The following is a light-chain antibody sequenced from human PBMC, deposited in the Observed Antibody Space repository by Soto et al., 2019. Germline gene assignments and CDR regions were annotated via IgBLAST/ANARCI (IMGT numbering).Light chain of an antibody. CDR1: SSDVGAYDF. CDR2: DVS. Sequence: QSVLTQPPSASGSPGQSVTISCTGTSSDVGAYDFVSWYQQHPGEGPKLIIYDVSKRSSGVPDRFSGSKSGNTASLTVSGLQADDEADYYCLSHAGSSVVIGGGTKVTVL. CDR3: LSHAGSSVV. J-gene: IGLJ2*01. V-gene: IGLV2-8*01.